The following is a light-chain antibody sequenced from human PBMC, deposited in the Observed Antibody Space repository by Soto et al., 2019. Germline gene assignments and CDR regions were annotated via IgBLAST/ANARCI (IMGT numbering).Light chain of an antibody. CDR3: QQSYNTPYA. V-gene: IGKV1-39*01. J-gene: IGKJ2*01. CDR2: AAS. CDR1: QSISNS. Sequence: DIQMTQSPSSLSASVGDRVTITCRASQSISNSLNWFQQKPGKAHNLLIYAASSLQSGVPSRYSGSGSGTDFTLTIDSLQPEDFATYYCQQSYNTPYAFGQGTKLDIK.